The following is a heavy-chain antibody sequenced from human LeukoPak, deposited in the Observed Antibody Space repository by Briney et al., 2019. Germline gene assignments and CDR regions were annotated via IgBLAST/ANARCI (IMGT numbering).Heavy chain of an antibody. Sequence: GGSLRLSCTTSGFAFSDYWMSWVRQAPGKGLEWLAIINQDGSQTSYVDSVRGRFTVSRDNAKNSLYLQMNSLGADDTAVYYCARDSSPRYSGYDWVYWGRGTLVTVSS. CDR1: GFAFSDYW. V-gene: IGHV3-7*01. D-gene: IGHD5-12*01. J-gene: IGHJ4*02. CDR3: ARDSSPRYSGYDWVY. CDR2: INQDGSQT.